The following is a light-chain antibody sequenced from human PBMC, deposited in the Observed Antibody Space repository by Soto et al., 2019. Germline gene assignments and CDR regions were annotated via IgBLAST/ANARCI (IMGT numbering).Light chain of an antibody. J-gene: IGLJ1*01. CDR2: SND. Sequence: QTVLTQPPGASWSPGRRDTISCSGSSSNIGNNDVYWYLQLPGTAPKLLIYSNDQRPSGVPDRFSGSLSGTSASLAISGLRSEDEADYYCAAWDDMSGYVFGTGTKVTVL. V-gene: IGLV1-47*02. CDR1: SSNIGNND. CDR3: AAWDDMSGYV.